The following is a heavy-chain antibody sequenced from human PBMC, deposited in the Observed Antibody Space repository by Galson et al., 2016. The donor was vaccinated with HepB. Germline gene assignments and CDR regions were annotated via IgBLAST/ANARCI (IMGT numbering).Heavy chain of an antibody. D-gene: IGHD3-16*02. CDR1: GFTFSSYG. V-gene: IGHV3-33*01. CDR3: ARGTLWGNSREALVY. CDR2: IWYDGSNK. J-gene: IGHJ4*02. Sequence: LRLSCAASGFTFSSYGMHWVRQAPGKGLEWVALIWYDGSNKYYADSVKGRFTISRDNSKNTLYLQMNSLRAEDSAVYYCARGTLWGNSREALVYWGQRTPVTVSS.